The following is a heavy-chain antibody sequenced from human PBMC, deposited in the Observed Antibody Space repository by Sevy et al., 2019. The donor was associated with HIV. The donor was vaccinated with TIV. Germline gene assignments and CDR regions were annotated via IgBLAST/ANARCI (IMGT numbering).Heavy chain of an antibody. J-gene: IGHJ3*02. V-gene: IGHV3-23*01. CDR3: AKDRVWELGDAFDI. CDR2: LSGNGGST. Sequence: GGSLRLSCAASGFTFSSYAMNWVRQAPGKGLEWVSGLSGNGGSTNYADSVKGRFTISRDSSKNTLYLQMNSLRAEDTAIYYCAKDRVWELGDAFDIWGQGTMVTVSS. D-gene: IGHD1-26*01. CDR1: GFTFSSYA.